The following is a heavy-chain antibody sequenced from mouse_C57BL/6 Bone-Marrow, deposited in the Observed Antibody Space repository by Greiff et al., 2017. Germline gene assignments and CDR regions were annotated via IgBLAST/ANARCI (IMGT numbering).Heavy chain of an antibody. J-gene: IGHJ4*01. CDR1: GFTFSDYG. V-gene: IGHV5-17*01. Sequence: EVMLVESGGGLVKPGGSLKLSCAASGFTFSDYGMHWVRQAPEKGLEWVAYISSGSSTIYSADTVKGRFTISRDNAKNTLFLQMTSLRSEDTAMYYCASSGLAMDYWGQGTSVTVSS. CDR2: ISSGSSTI. D-gene: IGHD1-3*01. CDR3: ASSGLAMDY.